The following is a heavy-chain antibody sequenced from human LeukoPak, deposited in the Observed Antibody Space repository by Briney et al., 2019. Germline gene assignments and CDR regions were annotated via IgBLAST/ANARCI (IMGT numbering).Heavy chain of an antibody. D-gene: IGHD6-13*01. CDR3: ASGDREGYSSSWYYFDY. J-gene: IGHJ4*02. CDR1: GGSISSSSYY. V-gene: IGHV4-39*07. CDR2: IYYSGST. Sequence: PSETLSLTCTVSGGSISSSSYYWGWIRQPPGKGLEWIGSIYYSGSTYYNPSLKSRVTISVDTSKNQFSLKLSSVTAADTAVYYCASGDREGYSSSWYYFDYWGQGTLVTVSS.